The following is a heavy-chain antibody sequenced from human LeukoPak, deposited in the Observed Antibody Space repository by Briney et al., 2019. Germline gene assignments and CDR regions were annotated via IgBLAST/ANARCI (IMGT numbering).Heavy chain of an antibody. CDR1: GGSFSGYY. Sequence: ASETLSPTCAVYGGSFSGYYWSWIRQPPGKGLEWIGEINHSGSTNYNPSLKSRVTISVDTSKNQFSLKLSSVTAADTAVYHCASGWLQASFDYWGQGTLVTVSS. CDR2: INHSGST. V-gene: IGHV4-34*01. J-gene: IGHJ4*02. CDR3: ASGWLQASFDY. D-gene: IGHD5-24*01.